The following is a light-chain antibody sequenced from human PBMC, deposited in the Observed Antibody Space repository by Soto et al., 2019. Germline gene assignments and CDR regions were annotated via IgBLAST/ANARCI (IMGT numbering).Light chain of an antibody. J-gene: IGKJ4*01. CDR1: QGISSA. CDR2: DAS. V-gene: IGKV1D-13*01. CDR3: HQFNNYPLT. Sequence: AIQLTQSPSSLSASVGDRVTITCRASQGISSALAWYQQKPGKPPKLLIYDASGLESGVPSRFSGSGSGTDFTLTISSLQPEDFAIYYCHQFNNYPLTFGGGTKVDIK.